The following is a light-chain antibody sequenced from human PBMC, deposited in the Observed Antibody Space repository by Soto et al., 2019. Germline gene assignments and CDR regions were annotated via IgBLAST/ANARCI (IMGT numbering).Light chain of an antibody. J-gene: IGLJ1*01. CDR1: SSDVGGYNF. CDR2: EVN. V-gene: IGLV2-14*01. Sequence: QSVLTQPASVSGSPGQSITISCTGTSSDVGGYNFVSWYQQHPGNAPKLMIYEVNNRPSGVSDRFSGSKSGNTASLTISGLQAEDEADYYCSSYTSSRTRVFGTGTKVTVL. CDR3: SSYTSSRTRV.